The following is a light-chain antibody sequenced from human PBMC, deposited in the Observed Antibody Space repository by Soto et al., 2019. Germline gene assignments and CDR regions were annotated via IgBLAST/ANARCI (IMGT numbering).Light chain of an antibody. CDR2: QAS. Sequence: DIQMTQSPSTLSASVGDRVTITCRASQSISNWLAWYQQKPGKAPKPLIHQASSLETGVPLRFSGSGAGTEFNLTISSLQPDDFATYYCHQYNSYSSAFGPGTKVDIK. J-gene: IGKJ3*01. CDR3: HQYNSYSSA. V-gene: IGKV1-5*03. CDR1: QSISNW.